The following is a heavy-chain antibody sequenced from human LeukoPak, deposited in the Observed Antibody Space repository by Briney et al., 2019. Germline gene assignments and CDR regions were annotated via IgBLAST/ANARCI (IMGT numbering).Heavy chain of an antibody. D-gene: IGHD3-9*01. V-gene: IGHV3-48*03. CDR2: ISSSGYLM. CDR3: AKGRRYNILTGHYVSEVDP. Sequence: GGSLRLSCAASGFTFSSYEMNWVRQAPGKGLEWVSNISSSGYLMNYGDPVKGRFSISRDNSKNTLYLQMNSLRAEDTAVYYCAKGRRYNILTGHYVSEVDPWGQGTLVTVSS. J-gene: IGHJ5*02. CDR1: GFTFSSYE.